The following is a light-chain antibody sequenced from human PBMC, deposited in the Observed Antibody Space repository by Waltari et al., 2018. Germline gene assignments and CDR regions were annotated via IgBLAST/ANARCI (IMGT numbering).Light chain of an antibody. CDR3: SSYTLSSSLVL. J-gene: IGLJ2*01. V-gene: IGLV2-14*01. Sequence: QSALTQPASVSGSPGQSITITCTGTSHDIGDYNYVPWYQQLPGKAPKLIIYEVTNRPSGVSDRFSGSKSGNTASLTISGLLPDDEAQYHCSSYTLSSSLVLFGGGTKVTVL. CDR1: SHDIGDYNY. CDR2: EVT.